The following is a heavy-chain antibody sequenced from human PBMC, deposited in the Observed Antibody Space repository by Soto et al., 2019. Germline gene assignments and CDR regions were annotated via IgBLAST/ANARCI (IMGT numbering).Heavy chain of an antibody. CDR2: INPSGGST. CDR3: ARLSGYCTNGVCTHFDY. V-gene: IGHV1-46*01. CDR1: GYTFTSYY. Sequence: ASVKVSCKASGYTFTSYYMHWVRQAPGQGLEWMGIINPSGGSTSYAQKFQGRVTMTRDTSTSTVYMELSSPRSEDTAVYYCARLSGYCTNGVCTHFDYWGQGTLVTVSS. D-gene: IGHD2-8*01. J-gene: IGHJ4*02.